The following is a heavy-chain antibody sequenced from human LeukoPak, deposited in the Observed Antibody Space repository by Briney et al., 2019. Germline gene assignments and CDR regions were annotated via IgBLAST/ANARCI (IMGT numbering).Heavy chain of an antibody. CDR2: INPSGGST. J-gene: IGHJ3*02. Sequence: ASVKVSCKASGYTFTSYYMHWVRQAPGQGLEWMGIINPSGGSTSYAQKFQGRVTMTRDTSTSTVYMELSSLRSEDTAVYYCARVPSLGFGYDSSGYYPNAFDIWGQGTMVTVSS. CDR3: ARVPSLGFGYDSSGYYPNAFDI. D-gene: IGHD3-22*01. V-gene: IGHV1-46*01. CDR1: GYTFTSYY.